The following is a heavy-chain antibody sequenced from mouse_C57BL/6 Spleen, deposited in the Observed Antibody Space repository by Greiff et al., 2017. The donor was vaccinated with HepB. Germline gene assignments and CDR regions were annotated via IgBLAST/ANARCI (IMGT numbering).Heavy chain of an antibody. Sequence: LQLKQSGTVLVRPGASVKMSCKTSGYTFTSYWMHWVKQRPGQGLEWIGAIYPGNSDTSYNQKFKGKAKLTAVTSASTAYMELRSLTNEDSAVYYCTRRFHYCGSSGDYWGQGTSVTVSS. V-gene: IGHV1-5*01. CDR3: TRRFHYCGSSGDY. CDR2: IYPGNSDT. CDR1: GYTFTSYW. J-gene: IGHJ4*01. D-gene: IGHD1-1*01.